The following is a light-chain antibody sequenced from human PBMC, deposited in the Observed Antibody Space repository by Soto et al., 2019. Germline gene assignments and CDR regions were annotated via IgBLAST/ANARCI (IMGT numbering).Light chain of an antibody. CDR1: QSVSTN. J-gene: IGKJ5*01. V-gene: IGKV3-15*01. CDR2: GAS. CDR3: QERSNWPIT. Sequence: EIAMTHSPATMCLFRGXILTLSCGSSQSVSTNVAWYQQKPGQAPRLLIYGASTRATGIPARFSGSGSGTEFTFTISSLQSEDFAVYYCQERSNWPITFGQGRRLEVK.